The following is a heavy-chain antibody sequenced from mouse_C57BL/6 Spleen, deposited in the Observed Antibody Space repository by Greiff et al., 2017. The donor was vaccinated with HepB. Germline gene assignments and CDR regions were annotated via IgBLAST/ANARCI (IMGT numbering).Heavy chain of an antibody. CDR1: GYAFSSSW. CDR2: IYPGDGDT. V-gene: IGHV1-82*01. D-gene: IGHD4-1*01. J-gene: IGHJ2*01. CDR3: ARGWDLDY. Sequence: VQLQQSGPELVKPGASVKISCKASGYAFSSSWMNWVKQRPGKGLEWIGRIYPGDGDTNYNGKFKGKATLTADKSSSTAYMQLSSLTSGDSAVYFCARGWDLDYWGQGTTLTVSS.